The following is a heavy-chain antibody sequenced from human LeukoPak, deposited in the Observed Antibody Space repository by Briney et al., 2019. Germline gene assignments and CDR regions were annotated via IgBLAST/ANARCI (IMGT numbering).Heavy chain of an antibody. Sequence: SVKVSCKASGGTFSSYAISWVRQAPGQGLEWMGGIIPIFGTANYAQKFQGSVTITTDASTSTAYMELSSLRSEDTAVYYCASVSTYYYDSSGYRVGDYWGQGTLVTVSS. D-gene: IGHD3-22*01. V-gene: IGHV1-69*05. CDR2: IIPIFGTA. J-gene: IGHJ4*02. CDR3: ASVSTYYYDSSGYRVGDY. CDR1: GGTFSSYA.